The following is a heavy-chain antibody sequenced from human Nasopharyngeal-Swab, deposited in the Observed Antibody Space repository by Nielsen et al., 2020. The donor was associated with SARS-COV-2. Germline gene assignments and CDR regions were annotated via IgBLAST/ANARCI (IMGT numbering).Heavy chain of an antibody. V-gene: IGHV3-48*02. CDR1: GFTFSSYS. CDR3: ASILGYSYGRGYYYGMDV. Sequence: GESLKISCAVSGFTFSSYSMNWVRQAPGRGLEWVSYISSSSSTIYYADSVKGRFTISRDNAKNSLYLQMNSLRDEDTAVYYCASILGYSYGRGYYYGMDVWGQGTTVTVSS. J-gene: IGHJ6*02. CDR2: ISSSSSTI. D-gene: IGHD5-18*01.